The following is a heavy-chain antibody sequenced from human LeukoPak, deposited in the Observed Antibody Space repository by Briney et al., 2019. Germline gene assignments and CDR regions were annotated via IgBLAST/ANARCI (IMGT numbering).Heavy chain of an antibody. CDR2: IYYSGST. V-gene: IGHV4-59*11. CDR3: ARAVGATPNFDY. J-gene: IGHJ4*02. D-gene: IGHD1-26*01. CDR1: GGSISSHY. Sequence: SETLSLTCTVSGGSISSHYWSWIRQPPGKGLERIGYIYYSGSTNYNPSLKSRVTISVDTSKNQFSLKLSSVTAADTAVYYCARAVGATPNFDYWGQGTLVTVSS.